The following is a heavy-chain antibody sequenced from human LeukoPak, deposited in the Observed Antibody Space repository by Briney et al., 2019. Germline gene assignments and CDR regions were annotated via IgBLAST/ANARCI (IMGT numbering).Heavy chain of an antibody. D-gene: IGHD1-1*01. CDR3: AKDLQQLEAFDS. CDR1: GFTFSDCS. Sequence: GGSLRLSCVASGFTFSDCSLNWVRQAPGKGLEWLSSIRKDSSELFYADSVRGRFTISRDNAKNSLYLQMNSLRVEDTAVYYCAKDLQQLEAFDSWGQGTLVTVSS. CDR2: IRKDSSEL. J-gene: IGHJ4*02. V-gene: IGHV3-21*01.